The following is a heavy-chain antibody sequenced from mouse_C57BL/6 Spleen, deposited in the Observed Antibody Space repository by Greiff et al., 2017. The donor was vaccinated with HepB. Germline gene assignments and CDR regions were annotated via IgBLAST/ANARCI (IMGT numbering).Heavy chain of an antibody. D-gene: IGHD2-4*01. J-gene: IGHJ3*01. V-gene: IGHV1-82*01. CDR2: IYPGDGDT. CDR1: GYAFSSSW. CDR3: AREGYDHAWFAY. Sequence: VQLQQSGPELVKPGASVKISCKASGYAFSSSWMNWVKQRPGKGLEWIGRIYPGDGDTNYNGKFKGKATLTADKSSSTAYMQLSSLTSEDSAVYCCAREGYDHAWFAYWGQGTLVTVSA.